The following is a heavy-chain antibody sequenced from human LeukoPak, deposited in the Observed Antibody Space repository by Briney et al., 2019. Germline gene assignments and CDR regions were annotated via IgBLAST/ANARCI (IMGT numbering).Heavy chain of an antibody. J-gene: IGHJ4*02. Sequence: SETLSLTCAVYGGSFSGYYWSWIRQHLGKGLEWIGYIYYSGSTYYNPSLKSRVIISVDTSKNQFSLKLSSVTAADTAVYYCARVNSSGYYPFDYWGQGTLVTVSS. D-gene: IGHD3-22*01. CDR3: ARVNSSGYYPFDY. V-gene: IGHV4-31*11. CDR2: IYYSGST. CDR1: GGSFSGYY.